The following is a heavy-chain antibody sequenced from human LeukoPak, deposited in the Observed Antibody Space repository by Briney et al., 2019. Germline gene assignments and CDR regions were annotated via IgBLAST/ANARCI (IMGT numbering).Heavy chain of an antibody. CDR3: VRVVTTVSGWYHVDK. CDR2: TATTKPNSCTT. J-gene: IGHJ4*02. Sequence: PGGSLRLSCAGAGFSITDHHMDWVRQAPGKGLEWIGRTATTKPNSCTTQYAASVRGRFTISRDDSQNSLFLHLNSLKTQDTAVYYCVRVVTTVSGWYHVDKWGLGTLVTVSS. CDR1: GFSITDHH. D-gene: IGHD6-13*01. V-gene: IGHV3-72*01.